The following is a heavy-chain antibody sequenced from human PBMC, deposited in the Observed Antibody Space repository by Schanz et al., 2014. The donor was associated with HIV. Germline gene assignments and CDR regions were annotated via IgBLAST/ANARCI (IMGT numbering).Heavy chain of an antibody. J-gene: IGHJ4*02. CDR3: AKTSYGWYFDY. D-gene: IGHD6-19*01. CDR2: MRGSDDST. CDR1: GFTLSSYS. V-gene: IGHV3-23*04. Sequence: EVQLVESGGGLVQPGGSLRLSCVASGFTLSSYSMNWVRQAPGKGLEWVSGMRGSDDSTFYADSVKGRFTISRDNSKNTLYFQMNSLRAEDTAIYYCAKTSYGWYFDYWGQGTLVTVSS.